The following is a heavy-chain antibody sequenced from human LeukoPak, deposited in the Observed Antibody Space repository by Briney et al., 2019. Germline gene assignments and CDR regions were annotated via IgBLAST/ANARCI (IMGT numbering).Heavy chain of an antibody. D-gene: IGHD3-3*01. CDR3: ARDYYDFWSGYYKRWFDP. Sequence: SQTLSLTCTVSGDSITTYYWSWIRQPPGKGLEWIGYIYYNGNTMSTNYNPSLKSRVSMSVDTSKNQFSLKLSSVTAADTAVYYCARDYYDFWSGYYKRWFDPWGQGTLVTVSS. CDR1: GDSITTYY. J-gene: IGHJ5*02. CDR2: IYYNGNTMST. V-gene: IGHV4-59*01.